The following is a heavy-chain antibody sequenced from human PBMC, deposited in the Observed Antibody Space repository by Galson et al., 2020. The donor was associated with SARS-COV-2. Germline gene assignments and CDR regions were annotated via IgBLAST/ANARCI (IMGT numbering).Heavy chain of an antibody. D-gene: IGHD6-13*01. V-gene: IGHV1-2*02. J-gene: IGHJ4*02. CDR1: GYNFAAAH. CDR2: INPDGGGT. CDR3: ARDRGYPAPGNDLDH. Sequence: GESLKISCKTSGYNFAAAHMHWVRQAPGQGPEWLGMINPDGGGTHYGQTFQGRVTMTRDMSTTTAYLELYRLTSDDTALYFCARDRGYPAPGNDLDHWGQGTLVTVSS.